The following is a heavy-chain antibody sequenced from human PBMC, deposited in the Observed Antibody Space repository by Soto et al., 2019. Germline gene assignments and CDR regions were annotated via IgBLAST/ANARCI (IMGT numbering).Heavy chain of an antibody. J-gene: IGHJ6*02. D-gene: IGHD5-12*01. CDR3: ATTGYRPEGGTPDV. V-gene: IGHV1-69*01. CDR1: GGTFSSYA. Sequence: QVQLVQSGAEVKKPGSSVKVSCKASGGTFSSYAISWVRQAPGQVLEWMGGIIPIFGTANYAQKFQGRVTITADESTSTAYMELSSLRSEDTAGYYCATTGYRPEGGTPDVWGQGTTVTVSS. CDR2: IIPIFGTA.